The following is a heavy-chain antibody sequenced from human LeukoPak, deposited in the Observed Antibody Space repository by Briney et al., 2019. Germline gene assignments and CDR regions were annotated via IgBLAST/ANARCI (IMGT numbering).Heavy chain of an antibody. V-gene: IGHV4-34*01. D-gene: IGHD2-15*01. J-gene: IGHJ6*03. CDR2: INHSGST. CDR3: ARHGANCSGGSCDDYYYYMDV. CDR1: GGSFSGYY. Sequence: SETLSLTCAVYGGSFSGYYWSWIRQPPGKGLEWIGEINHSGSTNYNPSLKSRVTISVDTSKNQFSLKLSSVTAADTAVYYCARHGANCSGGSCDDYYYYMDVWGKGTTVTISS.